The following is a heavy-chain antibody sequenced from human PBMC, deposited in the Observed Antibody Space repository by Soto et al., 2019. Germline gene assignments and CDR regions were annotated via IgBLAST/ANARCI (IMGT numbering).Heavy chain of an antibody. V-gene: IGHV4-34*01. CDR1: GGSFSGYY. Sequence: QVQLQQWGAGLLKPSETLSLTCAVYGGSFSGYYWSWIRQPPGKWLEWIGEINHSGSTNYNPSLKGRVPISVDASQNQFSLQLSFVTAEDTAVYYCAREGVRGLSLPDVWGQGTTVTVSS. CDR3: AREGVRGLSLPDV. CDR2: INHSGST. D-gene: IGHD3-10*01. J-gene: IGHJ6*02.